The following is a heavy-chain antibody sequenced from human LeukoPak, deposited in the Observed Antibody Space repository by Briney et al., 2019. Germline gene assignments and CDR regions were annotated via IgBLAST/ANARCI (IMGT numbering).Heavy chain of an antibody. D-gene: IGHD2-2*01. V-gene: IGHV4-34*01. CDR3: ARGSPDIVVVPAAAAPSYYFDY. Sequence: ASETLSLTCAVYGGSFSGYYWSWIRQPPGKGLEWIGEINHSRSTNYNPSLKSRVTISVDTSKNQFSLKLSSVTAADTAVYYCARGSPDIVVVPAAAAPSYYFDYWGQGTLVTVSS. CDR1: GGSFSGYY. J-gene: IGHJ4*02. CDR2: INHSRST.